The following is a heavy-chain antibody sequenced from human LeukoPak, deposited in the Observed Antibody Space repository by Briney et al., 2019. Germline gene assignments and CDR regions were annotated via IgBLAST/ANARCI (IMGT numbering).Heavy chain of an antibody. D-gene: IGHD1-26*01. CDR2: ISSSSSYI. Sequence: GGSLRLSCAASGFTFSSYSMNWVRQAPGKGLEWVSSISSSSSYIYHADSVKGRFTISRDNAKNSLYLQMNSLRAEDTAVYYCAREGVVGATVYYFDYWGQGTLVTVSS. CDR3: AREGVVGATVYYFDY. V-gene: IGHV3-21*01. J-gene: IGHJ4*02. CDR1: GFTFSSYS.